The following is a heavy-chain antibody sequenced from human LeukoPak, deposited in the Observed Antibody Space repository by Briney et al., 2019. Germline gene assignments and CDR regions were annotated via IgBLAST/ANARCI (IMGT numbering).Heavy chain of an antibody. CDR2: ITPNSGDT. J-gene: IGHJ4*02. CDR1: GYTFTSYY. V-gene: IGHV1-2*02. D-gene: IGHD3-16*01. Sequence: VASVKVSCKASGYTFTSYYMHWVRQAPGQGLEWMGWITPNSGDTKYVQKFQGRVTMTRDTSISTAYMEVSRLRSDDTAVYYCARSWSGRFGELHYWGQGTLVTVSS. CDR3: ARSWSGRFGELHY.